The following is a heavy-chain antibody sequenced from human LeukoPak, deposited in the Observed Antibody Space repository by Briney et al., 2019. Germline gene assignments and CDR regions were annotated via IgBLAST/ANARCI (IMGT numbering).Heavy chain of an antibody. V-gene: IGHV3-23*01. CDR3: AKDQYRYYGSGSPRWFDP. J-gene: IGHJ5*02. Sequence: GGSLRPACVASGVTFSSYAMSWVRQAPGKGLEWVSAITGSGDNSYYADSVKGRFTVSRDNSRNTLYLQMNSLRAEDTAVYYCAKDQYRYYGSGSPRWFDPWGQGTLVTVSS. CDR2: ITGSGDNS. D-gene: IGHD3-10*01. CDR1: GVTFSSYA.